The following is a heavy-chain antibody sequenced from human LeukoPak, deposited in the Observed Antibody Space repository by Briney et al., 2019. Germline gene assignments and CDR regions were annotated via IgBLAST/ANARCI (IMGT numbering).Heavy chain of an antibody. CDR1: GYTFTSYG. CDR2: ISAYNGNT. CDR3: SMDVQSGYPVVD. D-gene: IGHD3-3*01. Sequence: ASVKVSCKASGYTFTSYGISWVRQAPGQGLEWMGWISAYNGNTNYAQKLQGRVTMTTDTSTSTAYMELRSLRSEDTAVYYCSMDVQSGYPVVDWGQGTLVTVSS. V-gene: IGHV1-18*01. J-gene: IGHJ4*02.